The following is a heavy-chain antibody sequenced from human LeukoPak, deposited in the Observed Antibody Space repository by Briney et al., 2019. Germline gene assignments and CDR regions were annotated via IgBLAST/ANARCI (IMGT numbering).Heavy chain of an antibody. D-gene: IGHD4-17*01. J-gene: IGHJ4*02. V-gene: IGHV3-30-3*01. CDR1: GFTFSSHA. CDR2: ISYDGSKK. CDR3: AREHYGAQYFDY. Sequence: EGSLRLSCAASGFTFSSHAMHWVRQAPGKGLEWVAVISYDGSKKYYADSVKGRFTISRDNSKDTLYLQMNSLRSEDTAVYYCAREHYGAQYFDYWGQGTLVTVSA.